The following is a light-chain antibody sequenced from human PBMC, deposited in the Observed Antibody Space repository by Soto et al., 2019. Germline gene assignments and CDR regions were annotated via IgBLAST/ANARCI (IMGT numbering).Light chain of an antibody. Sequence: DIQMPQSPSSLSASAGDRVTITCRASQGVGNSLDWYQQKPGKAPKRLIYEISSLQTGVPSRFSGTGSGTEFTLTISGLQPEDFATYYCLQHTSYPFTFGHGTKVDIK. CDR3: LQHTSYPFT. CDR1: QGVGNS. CDR2: EIS. J-gene: IGKJ3*01. V-gene: IGKV1-17*01.